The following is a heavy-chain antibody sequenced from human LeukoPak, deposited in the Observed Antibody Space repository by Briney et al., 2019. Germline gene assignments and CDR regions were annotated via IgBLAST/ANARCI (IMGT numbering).Heavy chain of an antibody. J-gene: IGHJ4*02. CDR2: IYYSGST. CDR1: GGSVSSGSHY. CDR3: ARLMVRGVISSPVDY. D-gene: IGHD3-10*01. V-gene: IGHV4-61*01. Sequence: SETLSLTCTVSGGSVSSGSHYWSWIRQPPGKGLEWIGYIYYSGSTNYNPSLKSRVTISVDTSKNQFSLKLSSVTAADTAVYYCARLMVRGVISSPVDYWGQGTLVTVSS.